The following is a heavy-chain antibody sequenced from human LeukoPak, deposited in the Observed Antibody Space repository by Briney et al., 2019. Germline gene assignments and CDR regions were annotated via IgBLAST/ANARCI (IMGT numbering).Heavy chain of an antibody. Sequence: GGSLRLSCAASGFTVSSNYMSWVRQAPGKGLEWVSVIYIGGSTYYADSVKGRFTISRDNSKNTLYLQMNSLRAEDTAVYYCAKAPPYCSSTSCYVVDYWGQGTLVTVSS. CDR2: IYIGGST. J-gene: IGHJ4*02. V-gene: IGHV3-53*01. CDR1: GFTVSSNY. D-gene: IGHD2-2*01. CDR3: AKAPPYCSSTSCYVVDY.